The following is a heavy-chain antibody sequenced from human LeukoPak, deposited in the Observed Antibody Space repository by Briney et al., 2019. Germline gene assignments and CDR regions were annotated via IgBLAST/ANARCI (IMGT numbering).Heavy chain of an antibody. D-gene: IGHD2-15*01. CDR1: GYSISSGYY. J-gene: IGHJ4*02. CDR3: ARQGRSDYFDC. CDR2: IYHSGST. V-gene: IGHV4-38-2*02. Sequence: PSETLSLTCTVSGYSISSGYYWGWIRQPPGKGLEWIGSIYHSGSTYYNPSLKSRVTISVDTSKNQFSLKLSSVTAAGTAVYYCARQGRSDYFDCWGQGTLVTVSS.